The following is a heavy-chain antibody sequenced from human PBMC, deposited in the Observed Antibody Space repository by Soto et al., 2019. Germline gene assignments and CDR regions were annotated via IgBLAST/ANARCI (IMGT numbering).Heavy chain of an antibody. CDR3: VKGMIPPDYYDSSRYYSPFDY. CDR1: GFTFSSYA. J-gene: IGHJ4*02. D-gene: IGHD3-22*01. CDR2: ISSNGGST. V-gene: IGHV3-64D*06. Sequence: GGSLRLSCSASGFTFSSYAMHWVRQAPGKGLEYVSAISSNGGSTYYADSVKGRFTISRDNSKNTLYLQMSSLRAEDTAVYYCVKGMIPPDYYDSSRYYSPFDYWGQGTLVTVSS.